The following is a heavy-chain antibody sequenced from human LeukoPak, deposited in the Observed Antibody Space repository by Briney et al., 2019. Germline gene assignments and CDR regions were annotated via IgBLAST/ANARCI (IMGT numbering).Heavy chain of an antibody. Sequence: SETLSLTCTVSGGSISNYYWSWIRQPAGKGLEWSGRIYSSGSTNYNPSLKSRVTMSVDTSKNQFSLKLSSVTAADTAVYHCARDDTGRVGWLDPWGQGTLVTVSS. CDR1: GGSISNYY. D-gene: IGHD1-1*01. CDR2: IYSSGST. V-gene: IGHV4-4*07. CDR3: ARDDTGRVGWLDP. J-gene: IGHJ5*02.